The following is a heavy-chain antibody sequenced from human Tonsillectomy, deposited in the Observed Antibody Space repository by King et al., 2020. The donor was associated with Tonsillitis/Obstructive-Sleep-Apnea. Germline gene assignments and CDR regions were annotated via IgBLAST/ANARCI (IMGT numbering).Heavy chain of an antibody. CDR1: GYTFTSCY. V-gene: IGHV1-46*01. CDR2: INPSGGTT. J-gene: IGHJ6*02. Sequence: VQLVQSGAEVKKPGASVKVSCKASGYTFTSCYMHWVRQAPGQGLEWMGIINPSGGTTDYAQKFQGRVTMTRDTSTSTVYMELNSLRSEDTAVYYCARDLGPSSRYPYYAMDVWGQGTTVTVSS. D-gene: IGHD6-13*01. CDR3: ARDLGPSSRYPYYAMDV.